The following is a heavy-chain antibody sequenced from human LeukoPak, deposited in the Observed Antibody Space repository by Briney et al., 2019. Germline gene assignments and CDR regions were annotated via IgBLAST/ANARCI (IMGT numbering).Heavy chain of an antibody. CDR2: ISGSGGST. D-gene: IGHD3-22*01. CDR1: GFTFSTYW. J-gene: IGHJ4*02. V-gene: IGHV3-23*01. Sequence: GGSLRLSCAASGFTFSTYWMNWVRQAPGKGLEWVSAISGSGGSTYYADSVKGRFTISRDNSKNTLYLQMNSLRAEDTAVYYCAKYYYDSSFYYFDYWGQGTLVTVSS. CDR3: AKYYYDSSFYYFDY.